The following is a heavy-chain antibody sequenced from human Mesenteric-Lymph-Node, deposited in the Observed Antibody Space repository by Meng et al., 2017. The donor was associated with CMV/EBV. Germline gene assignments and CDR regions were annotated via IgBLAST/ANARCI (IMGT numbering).Heavy chain of an antibody. CDR2: IRYDGSNK. D-gene: IGHD6-13*01. CDR3: AKEVGIAPAGVPY. Sequence: GGSLRLSCAASGFTFSSYGMHWVRQAPGKGLEWVAFIRYDGSNKYYADSVKGRFTISRDNSKNTLYLQINSLRAEDTAVYYCAKEVGIAPAGVPYWGQGTLVTVSS. CDR1: GFTFSSYG. V-gene: IGHV3-30*02. J-gene: IGHJ4*02.